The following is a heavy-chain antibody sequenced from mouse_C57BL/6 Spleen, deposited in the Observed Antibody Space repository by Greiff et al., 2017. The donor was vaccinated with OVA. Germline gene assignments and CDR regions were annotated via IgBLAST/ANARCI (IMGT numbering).Heavy chain of an antibody. CDR2: IWTGGGT. J-gene: IGHJ2*01. D-gene: IGHD1-1*01. V-gene: IGHV2-9-1*01. CDR1: GFSLTSYA. Sequence: VKVVESGPGLVAPSQSLSITCTVSGFSLTSYAISWVRQPPGKGLEWLGVIWTGGGTNYNSALKSRLSISKDNSKSQVFLKMNSLQTDDTARYYCARNGGDYGSSYGDYWGQGTTLTVSS. CDR3: ARNGGDYGSSYGDY.